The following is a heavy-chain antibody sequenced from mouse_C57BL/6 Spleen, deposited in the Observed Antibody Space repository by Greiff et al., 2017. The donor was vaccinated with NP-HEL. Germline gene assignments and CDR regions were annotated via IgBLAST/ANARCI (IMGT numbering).Heavy chain of an antibody. CDR1: GFSFNTYA. Sequence: EVKLMESGGGLVQPKGSLKLSCAASGFSFNTYAMNWVRQAPGKGLEWVARIRSKSNNYATYYADSVKDRFTISRDDSESMLYLQMNNLKTEDTAMYYCVRPAQLGPAWFAYWGQGTLVTVSA. J-gene: IGHJ3*01. D-gene: IGHD4-1*02. CDR3: VRPAQLGPAWFAY. V-gene: IGHV10-1*01. CDR2: IRSKSNNYAT.